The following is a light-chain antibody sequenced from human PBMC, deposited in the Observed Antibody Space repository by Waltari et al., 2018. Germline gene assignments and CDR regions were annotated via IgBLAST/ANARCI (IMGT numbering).Light chain of an antibody. V-gene: IGLV4-69*01. J-gene: IGLJ3*02. Sequence: QLVLTQSPSASASLGASIKLTCTLSSGHSNNTTAWLQQQQPERDPRYLMKVNSDGSHSRGDGIPDRFSGSSSGAERYLTISSLQSEDEADYYCQTGGHGTWVFGGGNKLTVL. CDR2: VNSDGSH. CDR1: SGHSNNT. CDR3: QTGGHGTWV.